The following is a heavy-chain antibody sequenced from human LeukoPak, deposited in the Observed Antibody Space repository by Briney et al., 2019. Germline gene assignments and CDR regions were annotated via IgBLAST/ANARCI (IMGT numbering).Heavy chain of an antibody. Sequence: PGRSLRLSCAASGFTLSNCGMHWVRQGPGKGLEWVAFISYNGRNIYYRDSVKGRFTISRDNSKNTLYLQMNSLRAEDTAVYYCAKRGSSSWTQFDYWGQGTLVTVSS. CDR3: AKRGSSSWTQFDY. CDR2: ISYNGRNI. J-gene: IGHJ4*02. D-gene: IGHD6-13*01. V-gene: IGHV3-30*18. CDR1: GFTLSNCG.